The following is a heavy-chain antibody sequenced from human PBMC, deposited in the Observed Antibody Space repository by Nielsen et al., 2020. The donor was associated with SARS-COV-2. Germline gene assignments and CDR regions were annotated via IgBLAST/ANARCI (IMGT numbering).Heavy chain of an antibody. CDR2: ISSSGHYI. V-gene: IGHV3-21*01. CDR3: ATDSLLHFAFDI. Sequence: GESLKISCAASVFTFSSYSLNWVRQAPGRGLEWVSSISSSGHYIYYADAVKGRFTMSRDNAKNSLYLQMNSLRAEDTAVYFCATDSLLHFAFDIWGQVTMVTVSS. CDR1: VFTFSSYS. J-gene: IGHJ3*02.